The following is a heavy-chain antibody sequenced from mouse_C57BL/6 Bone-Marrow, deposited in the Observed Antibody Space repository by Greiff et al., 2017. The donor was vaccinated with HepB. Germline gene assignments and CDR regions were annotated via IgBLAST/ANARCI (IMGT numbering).Heavy chain of an antibody. J-gene: IGHJ4*01. CDR2: RWSGGST. V-gene: IGHV2-2*01. CDR3: ARAPYYGFAMDY. Sequence: QVQLQQSGPGLVQPSQSLSITCTVSGFSLTSYGVHWVRQSPGKGLEWLGVRWSGGSTDYNAALISRLSISKDNSKSQVYFKLNSLQADDTAIYYCARAPYYGFAMDYWGQGTSVTVSS. D-gene: IGHD2-9*01. CDR1: GFSLTSYG.